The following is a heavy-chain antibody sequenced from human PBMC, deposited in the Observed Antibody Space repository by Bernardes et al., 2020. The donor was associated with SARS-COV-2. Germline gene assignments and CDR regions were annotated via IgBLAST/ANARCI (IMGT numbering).Heavy chain of an antibody. CDR2: IGPSSSDI. D-gene: IGHD2-15*01. J-gene: IGHJ4*02. V-gene: IGHV3-21*05. Sequence: VEALFLSCAASGFTFSSYSMYWVRQTPGKGLEWVSHIGPSSSDISCADSVKGRFTTSRDDAKNSLYLQMNSLTAEDTAVYYCARRLIVEARAGLDYWGQGTLVTVSS. CDR3: ARRLIVEARAGLDY. CDR1: GFTFSSYS.